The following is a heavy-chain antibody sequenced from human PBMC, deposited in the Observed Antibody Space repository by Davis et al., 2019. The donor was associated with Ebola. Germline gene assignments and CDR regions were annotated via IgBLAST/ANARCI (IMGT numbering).Heavy chain of an antibody. CDR1: GFTFSTYW. CDR3: ARDRGIVLVPAAMGYYYYGMDV. CDR2: IKTDGSEE. V-gene: IGHV3-7*01. Sequence: GESLKISCAASGFTFSTYWMSWVRQAPGKGLEWVANIKTDGSEEHYVDSVKGRFTISRDNAKNSLYLQMNSLRDEDTAVYYCARDRGIVLVPAAMGYYYYGMDVWGQGTTVTVSS. J-gene: IGHJ6*02. D-gene: IGHD2-2*01.